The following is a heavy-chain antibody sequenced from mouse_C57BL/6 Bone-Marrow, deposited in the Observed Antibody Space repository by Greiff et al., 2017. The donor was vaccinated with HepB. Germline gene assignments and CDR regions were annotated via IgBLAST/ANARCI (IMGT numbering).Heavy chain of an antibody. CDR3: AFYDYDYFDY. V-gene: IGHV1-4*01. CDR1: GYTFTSYT. J-gene: IGHJ2*01. Sequence: VQLQESGAELARPGASVKMSCKASGYTFTSYTMHWVKQRPGQGLEWIGYINSSSGYTKYNQKFKDKATLTADKSSSTAYMQLSSLTSEDSAVYYCAFYDYDYFDYWGQGTTLTVSS. D-gene: IGHD2-4*01. CDR2: INSSSGYT.